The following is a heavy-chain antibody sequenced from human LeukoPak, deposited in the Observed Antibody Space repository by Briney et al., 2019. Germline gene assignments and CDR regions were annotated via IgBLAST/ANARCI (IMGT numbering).Heavy chain of an antibody. CDR2: IYSGGST. CDR1: VFTVSSNY. D-gene: IGHD6-6*01. Sequence: SGRSLRLSCAASVFTVSSNYMSWVRQARGKGLEWVSVIYSGGSTYYADSVKGRFTISRDNSKNTLYLQMNSLRAEDTAVYYCARGQIAAPPDYWGQGTLVTVSS. CDR3: ARGQIAAPPDY. J-gene: IGHJ4*02. V-gene: IGHV3-53*01.